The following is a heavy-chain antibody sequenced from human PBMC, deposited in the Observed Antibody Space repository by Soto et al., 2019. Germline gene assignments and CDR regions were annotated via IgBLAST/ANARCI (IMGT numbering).Heavy chain of an antibody. CDR2: FSNSGGRT. CDR3: ARTLGTGDPFDY. CDR1: GFSFSTYT. Sequence: EVQLLESGGGLVQPGGSLRLSCAASGFSFSTYTMTWVRQAPGKGLAWVSTFSNSGGRTYYADSVKGRFTISRDNSKNTLYLQMNSLSVEDTAVYYCARTLGTGDPFDYWGQGTLVTVSS. D-gene: IGHD2-21*02. J-gene: IGHJ4*02. V-gene: IGHV3-23*01.